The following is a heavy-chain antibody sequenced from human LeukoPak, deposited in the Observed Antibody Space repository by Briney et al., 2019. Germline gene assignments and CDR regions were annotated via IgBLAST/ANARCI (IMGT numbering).Heavy chain of an antibody. D-gene: IGHD5-24*01. J-gene: IGHJ4*02. CDR3: ARGDGYIYFDY. Sequence: PSQTLSLTCTVSGGSISSGSYYWSWIRQPAGKGLEWIGRIYSSGSTNYNPSLKSRVTISVDTSKNQFSLKLSSVTAADTAVYYCARGDGYIYFDYWGQGTLVTVSS. V-gene: IGHV4-61*02. CDR1: GGSISSGSYY. CDR2: IYSSGST.